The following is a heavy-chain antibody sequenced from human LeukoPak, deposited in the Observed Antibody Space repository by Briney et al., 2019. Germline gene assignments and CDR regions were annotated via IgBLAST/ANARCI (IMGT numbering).Heavy chain of an antibody. D-gene: IGHD5-12*01. Sequence: SETLSLTCTVSGGSISSGSYYWSWIRQPAGKGLEWIGRIYTSGSTNYNPSLKSRVTISVDTSKNQFSLKLSSVTAADTAVYYCARGPGGYSGYAYFDYWGQGTLVTVSS. CDR1: GGSISSGSYY. V-gene: IGHV4-61*02. CDR2: IYTSGST. J-gene: IGHJ4*02. CDR3: ARGPGGYSGYAYFDY.